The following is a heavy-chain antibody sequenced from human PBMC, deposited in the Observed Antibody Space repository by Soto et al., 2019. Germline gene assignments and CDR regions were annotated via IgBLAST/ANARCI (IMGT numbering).Heavy chain of an antibody. D-gene: IGHD1-26*01. Sequence: ASVKVSCKASGYTFTSYGISWVRQAPGQGLEWMGWISAYNGNTNYAQKLQGRVTMTTDTSTSTAYMELRSLRSDDTAVYYCARHSRLLPRTWFDPWGQGTLVTVSS. V-gene: IGHV1-18*01. J-gene: IGHJ5*02. CDR2: ISAYNGNT. CDR3: ARHSRLLPRTWFDP. CDR1: GYTFTSYG.